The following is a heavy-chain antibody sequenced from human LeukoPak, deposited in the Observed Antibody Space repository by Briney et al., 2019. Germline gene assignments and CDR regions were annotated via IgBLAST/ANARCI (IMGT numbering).Heavy chain of an antibody. CDR2: MNPNSGNT. Sequence: ASVKVSCKASEYTFTSYDINRVRQATGQGLEWMGWMNPNSGNTGYAQKFQGRVTMTRNTSISTAYMELSSLRSEDTAVYYCARVAPTYSSSWLFTHDAFDIWGQGTMVTVSS. CDR1: EYTFTSYD. D-gene: IGHD6-13*01. V-gene: IGHV1-8*01. CDR3: ARVAPTYSSSWLFTHDAFDI. J-gene: IGHJ3*02.